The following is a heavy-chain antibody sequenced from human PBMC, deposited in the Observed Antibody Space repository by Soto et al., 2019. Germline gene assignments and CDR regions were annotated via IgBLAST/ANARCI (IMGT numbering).Heavy chain of an antibody. D-gene: IGHD5-12*01. Sequence: QVQLQESGPGLVKPSQTLSLTCTVSDGSISSGGYYWSWIRQHPGKGLEWIGYIYYSGSTYYNPSLKSRVTISVHTSKNQFSLKLSSVTAADTAVYYCARRPHIGGMDVWGQGTTVTISS. CDR2: IYYSGST. V-gene: IGHV4-31*03. CDR1: DGSISSGGYY. J-gene: IGHJ6*02. CDR3: ARRPHIGGMDV.